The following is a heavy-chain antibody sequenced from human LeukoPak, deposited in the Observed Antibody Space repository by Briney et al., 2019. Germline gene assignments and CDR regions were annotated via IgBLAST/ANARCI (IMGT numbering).Heavy chain of an antibody. J-gene: IGHJ4*02. Sequence: PGGSLRLSCAASGFTFSSYDMRWVRQAPGKGLEWVSSLTSDGGSTEYADSVKGRFTISRDNSKNTLYLQMNSLRAEDTALYFCAKSLVRWAFDYWGQGVLVSVSS. CDR2: LTSDGGST. CDR3: AKSLVRWAFDY. CDR1: GFTFSSYD. D-gene: IGHD1-26*01. V-gene: IGHV3-23*01.